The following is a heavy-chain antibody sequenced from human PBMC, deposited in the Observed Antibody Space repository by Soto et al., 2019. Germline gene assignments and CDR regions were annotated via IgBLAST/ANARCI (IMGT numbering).Heavy chain of an antibody. CDR2: ISYDGSNK. J-gene: IGHJ3*02. Sequence: GGSLRLSCAASGFTFSSYAMHWVRQAPGKGLEWVAVISYDGSNKYYADSVKGRFTISRDNSKNTLYLQMNSLRAEDTAVYYCATHSRLGKWELHDAFDIWGQGTMVTVSS. CDR1: GFTFSSYA. D-gene: IGHD1-26*01. V-gene: IGHV3-30*04. CDR3: ATHSRLGKWELHDAFDI.